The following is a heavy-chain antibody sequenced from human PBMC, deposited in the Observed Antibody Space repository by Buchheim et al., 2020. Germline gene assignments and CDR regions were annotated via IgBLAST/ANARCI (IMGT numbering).Heavy chain of an antibody. V-gene: IGHV1-46*01. CDR1: GYTFTSYY. D-gene: IGHD3-3*01. CDR2: INPSGGST. J-gene: IGHJ5*02. Sequence: QVQLVQSGAEVKKPGASVKVSCKASGYTFTSYYMHWVRQAPGQGLEWMGIINPSGGSTSYAQKFQGRVTITRDTSTSTVYMELSSLRSEDTAVYYCARDSESDYDFWSGYFLIDPWGQGTL. CDR3: ARDSESDYDFWSGYFLIDP.